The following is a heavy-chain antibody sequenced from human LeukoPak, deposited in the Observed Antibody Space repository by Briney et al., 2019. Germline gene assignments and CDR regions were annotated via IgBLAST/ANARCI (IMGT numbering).Heavy chain of an antibody. Sequence: PSETLSLTCAVYGGSFSGYYWSWIRQPPGKGLEWIGEINHSGSTNYNPSLKSRVTISVDTSKNQFSLKLSSVTAADTAVYYCARVRIQIFGDGDVFSVPTVFDPWGQGTMVTVSS. CDR1: GGSFSGYY. D-gene: IGHD3-10*01. CDR2: INHSGST. V-gene: IGHV4-34*01. J-gene: IGHJ5*02. CDR3: ARVRIQIFGDGDVFSVPTVFDP.